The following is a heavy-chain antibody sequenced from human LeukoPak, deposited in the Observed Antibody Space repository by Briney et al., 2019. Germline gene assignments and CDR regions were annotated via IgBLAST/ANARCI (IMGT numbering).Heavy chain of an antibody. CDR1: GFSFSDAC. CDR3: TTDHGWFGP. J-gene: IGHJ5*02. Sequence: GGSLRLSCAASGFSFSDACMSWVRQAPGKGLEWVGRIKSQTSGGTADYAAPVKGRFTISRDDSKSTLYLLMNSLKTEDTAVYYCTTDHGWFGPWGQGTLVKVSS. CDR2: IKSQTSGGTA. D-gene: IGHD2-8*01. V-gene: IGHV3-15*01.